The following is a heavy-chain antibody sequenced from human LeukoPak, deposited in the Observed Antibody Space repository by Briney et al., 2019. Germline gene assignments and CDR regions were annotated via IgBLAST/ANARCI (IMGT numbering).Heavy chain of an antibody. J-gene: IGHJ4*02. CDR2: IHSDRTT. CDR3: ARVRSGSFDY. D-gene: IGHD3-10*01. CDR1: GYGVNVYY. Sequence: GGSLRLSCVVSGYGVNVYYTTWVRQAPGKGLEWVSIIHSDRTTYYADSVKGRFTFSRDNAKNTLYLQMNNLRAEDTAMYYCARVRSGSFDYWGQGTLVTVSS. V-gene: IGHV3-53*01.